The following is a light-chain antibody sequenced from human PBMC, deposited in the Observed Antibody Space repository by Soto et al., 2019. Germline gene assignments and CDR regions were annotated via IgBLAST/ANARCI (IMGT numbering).Light chain of an antibody. CDR1: QSISSW. J-gene: IGKJ1*01. V-gene: IGKV1-5*03. CDR2: RAS. CDR3: QQYDRASWT. Sequence: DIQMTQSPSTLSASVGDRVIITCRASQSISSWLAWYQQKPGKAPDLLIYRASTLKTGIPSRFSGSGSGTEFTLTISCLQPDDFATYYCQQYDRASWTFGPGTKVEIK.